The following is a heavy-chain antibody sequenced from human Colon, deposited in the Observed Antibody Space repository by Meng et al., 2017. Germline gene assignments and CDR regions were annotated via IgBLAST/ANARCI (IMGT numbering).Heavy chain of an antibody. V-gene: IGHV3-43D*04. J-gene: IGHJ4*02. Sequence: GESLKISCAASGFTFDDYAMHCVRQAPGKGLEWVSLISWDGGSTYYADSVKGRFTISRDNSKNSLYLQMNSLRAEDTALYYCAREGIAVAGMSTWGTFDYWGQGTLVTVSS. CDR2: ISWDGGST. CDR3: AREGIAVAGMSTWGTFDY. D-gene: IGHD6-19*01. CDR1: GFTFDDYA.